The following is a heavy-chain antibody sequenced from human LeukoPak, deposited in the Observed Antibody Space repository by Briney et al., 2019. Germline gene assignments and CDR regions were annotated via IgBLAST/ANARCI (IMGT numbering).Heavy chain of an antibody. D-gene: IGHD7-27*01. CDR1: EFTFSSYS. J-gene: IGHJ4*02. CDR3: ARLTAYYFDY. Sequence: GGSLRLSCAASEFTFSSYSMNWVRQAPGKGLVWVSRINGDGSSASYADSVKGRFTISRDNAKNTVYLQMTSLRAEDTAMYYCARLTAYYFDYWGQGTLVPVSS. CDR2: INGDGSSA. V-gene: IGHV3-74*01.